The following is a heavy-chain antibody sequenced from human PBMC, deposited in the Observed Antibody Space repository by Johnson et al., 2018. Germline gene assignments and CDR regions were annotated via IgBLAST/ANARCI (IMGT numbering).Heavy chain of an antibody. Sequence: VQLVESGAEVKHPGSSVKVTCQASGGSLNSFAISWVRLAPGQGLEWLGGIVPIVGTPISAQKFQGRLTVTADDSTGTAHMELSSLRSDDTAVYYCARPPLLTKPFDYWGQGTLVTVSS. CDR2: IVPIVGTP. J-gene: IGHJ4*02. D-gene: IGHD4-11*01. CDR3: ARPPLLTKPFDY. V-gene: IGHV1-69*01. CDR1: GGSLNSFA.